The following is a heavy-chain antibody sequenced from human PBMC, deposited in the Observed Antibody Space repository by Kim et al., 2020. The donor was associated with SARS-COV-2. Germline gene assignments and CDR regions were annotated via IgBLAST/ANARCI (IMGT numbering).Heavy chain of an antibody. Sequence: VKGRFTISRVNAKNTLYQKMNRLRAEDTAVYYCAKAGGSSSWYFCWFDPWGQGTLVTVSS. CDR3: AKAGGSSSWYFCWFDP. D-gene: IGHD6-13*01. J-gene: IGHJ5*02. V-gene: IGHV3-30*02.